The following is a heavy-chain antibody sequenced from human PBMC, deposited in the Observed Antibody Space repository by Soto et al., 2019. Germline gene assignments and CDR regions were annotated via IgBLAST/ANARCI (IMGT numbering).Heavy chain of an antibody. Sequence: QVQLVESGGGVVQPGRSLRLSCAASGFTFSSYGMHWVRQAPGKGLEWVAVISYDGSNKYYADSVKGRFTISRDNSKNTLYLQMYSLRAEDTAVYYCATYQFGELTRGFDYWGQGTLFTVSS. CDR3: ATYQFGELTRGFDY. CDR2: ISYDGSNK. V-gene: IGHV3-30*03. D-gene: IGHD3-10*01. CDR1: GFTFSSYG. J-gene: IGHJ4*02.